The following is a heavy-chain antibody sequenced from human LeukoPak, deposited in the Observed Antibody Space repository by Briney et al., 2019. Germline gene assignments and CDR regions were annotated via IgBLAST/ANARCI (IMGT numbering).Heavy chain of an antibody. Sequence: GASVKVSCKASGGTFSSYAISWVRQAPGQGLEWMGGIIPIFGTANYAQKFQGRVTITADKSTSTAYMELSSLRSEDTAVYYCARGPRQYQPLLFLSWFDPWGQGTLVTVSS. CDR3: ARGPRQYQPLLFLSWFDP. CDR2: IIPIFGTA. D-gene: IGHD2-21*02. J-gene: IGHJ5*02. CDR1: GGTFSSYA. V-gene: IGHV1-69*06.